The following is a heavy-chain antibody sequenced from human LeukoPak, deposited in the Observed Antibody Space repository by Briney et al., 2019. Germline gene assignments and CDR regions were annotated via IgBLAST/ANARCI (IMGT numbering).Heavy chain of an antibody. CDR3: AKDWGPRAGCTDY. CDR1: GSTVSIKS. J-gene: IGHJ4*01. CDR2: ISGSGGST. V-gene: IGHV3-23*01. D-gene: IGHD3-16*01. Sequence: GGSQSLLCAASGSTVSIKSMSSVRQAPGKGLEWVSAISGSGGSTYYADSVKGRFTISRDNSKNTLYLQMNSLRAEDTAVYYCAKDWGPRAGCTDYCGDRALVTVSS.